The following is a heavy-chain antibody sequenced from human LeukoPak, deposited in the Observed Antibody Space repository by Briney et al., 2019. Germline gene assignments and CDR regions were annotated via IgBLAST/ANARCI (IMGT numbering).Heavy chain of an antibody. J-gene: IGHJ5*02. CDR1: GYTLTELS. D-gene: IGHD2-21*02. V-gene: IGHV1-24*01. CDR2: FDPDDGET. CDR3: ATGVVVTARNWFDP. Sequence: ASVKVSCKVSGYTLTELSMHWVRQAPGKGLEGMGGFDPDDGETIYAQKFQGRVTMTEDTSTDTAYMELSSLRSEDTAVYYCATGVVVTARNWFDPWGQGTLVTVSS.